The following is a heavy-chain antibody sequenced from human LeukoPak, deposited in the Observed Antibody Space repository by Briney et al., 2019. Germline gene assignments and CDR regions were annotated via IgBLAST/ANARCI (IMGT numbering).Heavy chain of an antibody. CDR3: ARARTYYYDSSGYQRAFDI. CDR2: INPNSGGT. V-gene: IGHV1-2*02. J-gene: IGHJ3*02. Sequence: ASVKVSCKASGYTFTSYDINWVRQAPGQGLEWMGWINPNSGGTNYAQKFQGRVTMTRDTSISTAYMELSRLRSDDTAVYYCARARTYYYDSSGYQRAFDIWGQGTMVTVSS. CDR1: GYTFTSYD. D-gene: IGHD3-22*01.